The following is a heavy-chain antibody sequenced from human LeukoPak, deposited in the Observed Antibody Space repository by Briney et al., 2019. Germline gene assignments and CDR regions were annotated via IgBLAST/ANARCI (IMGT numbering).Heavy chain of an antibody. CDR1: GFTFSSYS. J-gene: IGHJ4*02. V-gene: IGHV3-21*01. CDR2: ISSSSSYI. CDR3: ARGSRIAAAGLVDY. D-gene: IGHD6-13*01. Sequence: GGSLRLSCAASGFTFSSYSMNWVRQAPGKGLEWVSSISSSSSYIYYADSVKGRFTISRDNAKDSLYLQMNSLRAEDTAVYYCARGSRIAAAGLVDYWGQGTLVTVSS.